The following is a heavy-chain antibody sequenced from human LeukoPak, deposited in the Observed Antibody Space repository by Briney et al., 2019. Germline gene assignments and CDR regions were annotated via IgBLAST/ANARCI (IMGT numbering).Heavy chain of an antibody. Sequence: GGSLRLSCAASGFTFSSYSMNWVRQAPGKGLEWVSYISSSSSTIYYADSVKGRFTISRDNAKNSLYLQMNSLRAEDTAVYYCARDHIVVVTATRENAFDIWGQGTMVTVSS. V-gene: IGHV3-48*04. CDR2: ISSSSSTI. CDR1: GFTFSSYS. CDR3: ARDHIVVVTATRENAFDI. J-gene: IGHJ3*02. D-gene: IGHD2-21*02.